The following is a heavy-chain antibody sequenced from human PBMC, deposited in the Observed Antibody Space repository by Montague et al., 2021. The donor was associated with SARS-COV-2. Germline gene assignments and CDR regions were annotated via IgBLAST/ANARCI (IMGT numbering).Heavy chain of an antibody. Sequence: PALVTPTQTLTLTCTFSGFSLSTSGMCVSWIRQPPGKALEWLALIDWDDDKYYSTSLKTRLTISKDTSKNQVVLTMTNMDPVDTATYYCARSHYDILTGYYTVFDYWGQGTLVIVSS. D-gene: IGHD3-9*01. CDR2: IDWDDDK. J-gene: IGHJ4*02. CDR3: ARSHYDILTGYYTVFDY. CDR1: GFSLSTSGMC. V-gene: IGHV2-70*01.